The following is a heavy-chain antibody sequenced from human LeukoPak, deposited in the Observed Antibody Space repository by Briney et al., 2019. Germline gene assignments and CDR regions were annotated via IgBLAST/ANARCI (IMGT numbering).Heavy chain of an antibody. D-gene: IGHD3-10*01. Sequence: SETLSLTCTVSGGSISTFYWNWIRQSPGKGLEWIGYISVGGANNYNPSLKSRVSISVDTSKNQFSLKLSSVTAADTAVYYCARGGPNYYGSGSYYIPSYYYYMDVWGKGTTVTVSS. CDR1: GGSISTFY. CDR2: ISVGGAN. V-gene: IGHV4-59*01. CDR3: ARGGPNYYGSGSYYIPSYYYYMDV. J-gene: IGHJ6*03.